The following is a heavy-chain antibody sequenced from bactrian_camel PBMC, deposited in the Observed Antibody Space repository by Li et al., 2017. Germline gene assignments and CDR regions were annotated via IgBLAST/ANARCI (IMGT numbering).Heavy chain of an antibody. V-gene: IGHV3S57*01. J-gene: IGHJ4*01. CDR2: FEYDGSA. Sequence: QLVESGGGAVQTGGSLRLSCTVHGYTRKQNLCLGWFRQVPGKEREGVAAFEYDGSARFADAVNGRFTISTDNAENTLYLQMNNLKPEDTAMYYCAACSNPFFGQGTQVTVS. CDR1: GYTRKQNLC. D-gene: IGHD3*01.